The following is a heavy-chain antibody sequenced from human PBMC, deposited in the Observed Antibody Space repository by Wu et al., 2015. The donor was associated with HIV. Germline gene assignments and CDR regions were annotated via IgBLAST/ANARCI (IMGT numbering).Heavy chain of an antibody. J-gene: IGHJ4*02. V-gene: IGHV1-69*05. CDR2: IIPIFGTA. CDR3: AEGRREWLTNLLYFDY. CDR1: GGTFSSYA. D-gene: IGHD4/OR15-4a*01. Sequence: QVQLVQSGAEVKKPGSSVKVSCKASGGTFSSYAISWVRQAPGQGLEWMGGIIPIFGTANYAQKFQGRVTITTDESTSTAYMELSSLRSEDTAVYYCAEGRREWLTNLLYFDYVGARERVVHRLL.